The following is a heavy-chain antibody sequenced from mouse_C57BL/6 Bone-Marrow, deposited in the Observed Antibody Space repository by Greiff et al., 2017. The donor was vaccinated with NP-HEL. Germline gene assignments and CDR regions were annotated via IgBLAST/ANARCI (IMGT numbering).Heavy chain of an antibody. CDR1: GYSITSGYY. J-gene: IGHJ2*01. CDR3: ARTSNYDNFGD. V-gene: IGHV3-6*01. CDR2: IRYDGSN. D-gene: IGHD2-5*01. Sequence: EVQLQQSGPGLVKPSQSLSLTCSVTGYSITSGYYWNWIRQFPGNKLEWMGYIRYDGSNNYNPSLKNRISITRDTSKNQFFLKLNSVTTEDTATDYCARTSNYDNFGDWGQGTTLTVAS.